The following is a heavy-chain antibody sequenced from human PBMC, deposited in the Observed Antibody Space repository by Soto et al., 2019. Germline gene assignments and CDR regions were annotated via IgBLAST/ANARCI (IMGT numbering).Heavy chain of an antibody. CDR2: IIPIFGTA. V-gene: IGHV1-69*13. Sequence: SVKVSCKASGGTFSSYAISWVRQAPGQGLEWMGGIIPIFGTANYAQKFQGRVTITADESTSTAYMELSSLRSEDTAVYYCARRGFLEWLLPPGDYYYYYGMDVWGQGTTVTVSS. J-gene: IGHJ6*02. CDR1: GGTFSSYA. CDR3: ARRGFLEWLLPPGDYYYYYGMDV. D-gene: IGHD3-3*01.